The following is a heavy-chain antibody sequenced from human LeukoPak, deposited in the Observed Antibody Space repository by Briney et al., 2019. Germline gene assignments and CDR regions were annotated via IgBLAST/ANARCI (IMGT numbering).Heavy chain of an antibody. CDR1: GFTFSSYS. J-gene: IGHJ4*02. CDR2: ISSSSSYI. V-gene: IGHV3-21*01. D-gene: IGHD3-22*01. Sequence: PGGSLRLSCAASGFTFSSYSMNWVRQAPGKGLEWVSSISSSSSYIYYADSVKGRFTISRDNAKNSLYLQMNSLRAEDTAVYYCARGERTYYYDSSGYYYVDYWGQGTLVTVSS. CDR3: ARGERTYYYDSSGYYYVDY.